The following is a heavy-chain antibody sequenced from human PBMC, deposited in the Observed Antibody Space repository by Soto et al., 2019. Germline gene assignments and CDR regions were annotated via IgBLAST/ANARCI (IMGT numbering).Heavy chain of an antibody. V-gene: IGHV3-15*07. CDR3: TTPQYYDSSGYYYYY. Sequence: PGGSLSLSCAASGFPFSNAWMNWVRQAPGKGLEWVGRIKSKTDGGTTDYAAPVKGRFTISRDDSKNTLYLQMNSLKTEDTAVYYCTTPQYYDSSGYYYYYWGQGTLVTVSS. CDR2: IKSKTDGGTT. J-gene: IGHJ4*02. D-gene: IGHD3-22*01. CDR1: GFPFSNAW.